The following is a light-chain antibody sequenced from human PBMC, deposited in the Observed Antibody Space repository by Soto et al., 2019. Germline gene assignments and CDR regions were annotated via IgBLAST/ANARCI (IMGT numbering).Light chain of an antibody. CDR2: GAS. CDR1: QSVSSSY. CDR3: HQYDNAPQT. V-gene: IGKV3-20*01. Sequence: EIGLSQSAGTLSLYPGERATHSCRVSQSVSSSYLAWYQQKPGQAPRLLIYGASSRATGIPDRFSGSGSGTDFSLTISRLEPEDFAVYYCHQYDNAPQTYGQGTKVDIK. J-gene: IGKJ2*01.